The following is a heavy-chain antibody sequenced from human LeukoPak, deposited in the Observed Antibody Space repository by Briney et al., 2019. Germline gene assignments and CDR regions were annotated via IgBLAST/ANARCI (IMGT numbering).Heavy chain of an antibody. CDR3: ARHRSGYSFDF. Sequence: WIRQPPGKGLEWIGSIHYSGTTYYNPSHKSRVTVSVDTSKSQFSLKVNSVTAADTAVYYCARHRSGYSFDFWGQGTLVTVSS. D-gene: IGHD3-22*01. CDR2: IHYSGTT. J-gene: IGHJ4*02. V-gene: IGHV4-39*01.